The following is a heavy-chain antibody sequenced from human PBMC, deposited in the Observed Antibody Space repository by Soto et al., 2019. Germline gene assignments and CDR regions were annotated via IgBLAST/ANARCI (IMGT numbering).Heavy chain of an antibody. CDR3: ARHDLGGGDWWPLYYFDY. D-gene: IGHD2-8*02. CDR1: GGSISSSSYY. CDR2: IYYSGST. V-gene: IGHV4-39*01. J-gene: IGHJ4*02. Sequence: QLQLQESGPGLVKPSETLSLTCTVSGGSISSSSYYWGWIRQPPGKGLEWIGSIYYSGSTYYNPSLKRRVTISVDTSKNQFSLKLSSVTAADTAVYYCARHDLGGGDWWPLYYFDYWGQGTLVTVSS.